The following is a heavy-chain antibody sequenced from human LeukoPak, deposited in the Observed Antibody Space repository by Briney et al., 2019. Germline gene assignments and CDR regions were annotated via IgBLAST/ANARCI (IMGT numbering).Heavy chain of an antibody. D-gene: IGHD6-19*01. CDR2: MYYSGSF. V-gene: IGHV4-59*08. CDR3: ARRRGGSGWSFD. CDR1: GGSITSYY. Sequence: SETLSLTCTVSGGSITSYYWSWMRQPPGKGLEWIGYMYYSGSFNYNPSLKSRVTISVDTSKSQFSLKLNSVTAADTAVYFCARRRGGSGWSFDRGQGTLVTVSS. J-gene: IGHJ4*02.